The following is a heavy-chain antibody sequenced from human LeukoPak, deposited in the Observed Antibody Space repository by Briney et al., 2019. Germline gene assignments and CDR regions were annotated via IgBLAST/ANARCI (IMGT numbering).Heavy chain of an antibody. V-gene: IGHV1-2*02. Sequence: ASVKVSCKASGYTFTGYYMHWVRQAPGQGLKWMGWINPNSGGTNYAQMFRGRVTMNRDTSISTAYMELSRLRSDDTAVYYCAKTPSGYDKEIDYWGQGTLVTVSS. CDR3: AKTPSGYDKEIDY. CDR1: GYTFTGYY. J-gene: IGHJ4*02. CDR2: INPNSGGT. D-gene: IGHD5-12*01.